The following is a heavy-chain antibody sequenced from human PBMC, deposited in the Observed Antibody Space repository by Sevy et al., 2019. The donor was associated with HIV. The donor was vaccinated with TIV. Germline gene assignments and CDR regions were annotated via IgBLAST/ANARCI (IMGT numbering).Heavy chain of an antibody. J-gene: IGHJ4*02. CDR3: ATTKDYYDSSAYPVDY. CDR2: FDPEDDER. Sequence: ASVKVPCKVSGYTLTAFAMHWVRQAPGKGLEWMGTFDPEDDERIYAQKFQGRVSMTEDTSADTAYMELSSLRSEDTAIYYCATTKDYYDSSAYPVDYWGQGTLVTVSS. D-gene: IGHD3-22*01. CDR1: GYTLTAFA. V-gene: IGHV1-24*01.